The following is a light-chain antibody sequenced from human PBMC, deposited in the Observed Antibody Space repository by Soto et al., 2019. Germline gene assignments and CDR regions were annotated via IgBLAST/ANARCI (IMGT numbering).Light chain of an antibody. V-gene: IGLV2-8*01. Sequence: QPVLTQPPSASGSPGQSVTISCTGTSSDVGGYNYVSWYQQYPGRAPKLMIYEVTKRPSGVPDRFSGSKSGNTASLTVSGLQAEDEDDYYCSSYAASNNFYFVFGGGTKLTVL. CDR3: SSYAASNNFYFV. CDR1: SSDVGGYNY. CDR2: EVT. J-gene: IGLJ3*02.